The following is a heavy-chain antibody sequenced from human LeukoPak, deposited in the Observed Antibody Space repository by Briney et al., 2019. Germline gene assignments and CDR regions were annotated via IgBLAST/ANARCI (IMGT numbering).Heavy chain of an antibody. CDR2: VSGSGGIT. CDR3: ARGYGDHPYYFDY. Sequence: GGSLRLSCAASGFTFNSYAMTWVRQAPGKGLEWVSHVSGSGGITYYADSVKGRFTIFRDNSKNTLYLQMNSLRAEDTAVYYCARGYGDHPYYFDYWGQGALVTVSS. V-gene: IGHV3-23*01. CDR1: GFTFNSYA. J-gene: IGHJ4*02. D-gene: IGHD4-17*01.